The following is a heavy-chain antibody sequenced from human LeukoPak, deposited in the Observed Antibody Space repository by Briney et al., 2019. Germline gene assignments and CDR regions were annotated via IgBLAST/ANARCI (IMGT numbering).Heavy chain of an antibody. CDR2: IWYDGTNK. V-gene: IGHV3-33*01. CDR3: ASDILTGYTETNF. J-gene: IGHJ4*02. CDR1: GFTLNSYA. D-gene: IGHD3-9*01. Sequence: GGSLRLSCAASGFTLNSYAMHWVRQAPGKGLEWVAVIWYDGTNKYYTDSVKGRFTISRDNSKNTVYLQMNRLRAEDTAVYYCASDILTGYTETNFWGQGTLVTVSS.